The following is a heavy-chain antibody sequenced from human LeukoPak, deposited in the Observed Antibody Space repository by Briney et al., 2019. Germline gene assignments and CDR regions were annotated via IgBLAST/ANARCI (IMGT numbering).Heavy chain of an antibody. Sequence: SETLALTRTVSGGSIRHHYWGWIRQPPGKGVEGIGYIYYSGSTNYNPSLKSRVTISVDTSKNQFSLKLSSVTAADTAVYYCATGYSSGWYYFDYWGQGTLVTVSS. CDR2: IYYSGST. J-gene: IGHJ4*02. D-gene: IGHD6-19*01. CDR3: ATGYSSGWYYFDY. V-gene: IGHV4-59*11. CDR1: GGSIRHHY.